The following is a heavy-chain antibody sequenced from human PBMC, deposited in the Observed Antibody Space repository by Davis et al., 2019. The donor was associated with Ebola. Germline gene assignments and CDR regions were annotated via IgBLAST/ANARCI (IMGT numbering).Heavy chain of an antibody. V-gene: IGHV4-34*01. J-gene: IGHJ6*02. Sequence: SETLSLTCAVYGGSFSGYYWSWIRQPPGKGLEWTGEINHSGSTNYNPSLKSRVTISVDTSKNQFSLKLSSVTAADTAVYYCATLYGYCTGGVCYDYGMDVWGQGTTVTVSS. CDR3: ATLYGYCTGGVCYDYGMDV. CDR1: GGSFSGYY. D-gene: IGHD2-8*02. CDR2: INHSGST.